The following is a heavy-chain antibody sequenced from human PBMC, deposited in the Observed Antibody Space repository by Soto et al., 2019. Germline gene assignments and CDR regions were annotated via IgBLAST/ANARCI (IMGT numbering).Heavy chain of an antibody. D-gene: IGHD2-21*01. CDR2: INSDASHT. CDR1: GFTFSTYW. V-gene: IGHV3-74*01. J-gene: IGHJ5*02. CDR3: VWDCHCISTHWHGKWFGP. Sequence: EVQLVESGGGLVQPGGSLRLSCAASGFTFSTYWMHWIRQVPGKGLEWVSRINSDASHTYYADSVKGRFTISRDNAKNTPHLEMNSLGAEGTAVYYCVWDCHCISTHWHGKWFGPLGQGTLVTVSS.